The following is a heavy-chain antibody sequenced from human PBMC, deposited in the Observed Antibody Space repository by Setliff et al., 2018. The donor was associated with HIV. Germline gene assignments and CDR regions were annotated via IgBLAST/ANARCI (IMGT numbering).Heavy chain of an antibody. CDR2: IDHRGRP. V-gene: IGHV4-34*01. Sequence: GSLRLSCAASGFTFSSYAMSWIRQPPGKGLEWIGEIDHRGRPKYNPSLNSRVTISVDTSKNQFSLRLSSVAAGDTAVYYCARSIVPVASGYYYFEYWGQGTPVTVSS. J-gene: IGHJ4*02. CDR3: ARSIVPVASGYYYFEY. CDR1: GFTFSSYA. D-gene: IGHD3-3*01.